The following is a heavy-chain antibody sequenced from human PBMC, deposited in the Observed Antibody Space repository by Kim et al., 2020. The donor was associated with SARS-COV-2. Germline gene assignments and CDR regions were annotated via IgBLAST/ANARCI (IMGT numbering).Heavy chain of an antibody. J-gene: IGHJ4*02. D-gene: IGHD1-26*01. V-gene: IGHV3-53*01. CDR1: GFTVSSNY. Sequence: GGSLRLSCAASGFTVSSNYMSWVRQAPGKGLEWVSVIYSGGSTYYADSVKGRFTISRDNSKNTLYLQMNSLRAEDTAVYYCARDQGIVGATGLGYWGQGTLVTVSS. CDR2: IYSGGST. CDR3: ARDQGIVGATGLGY.